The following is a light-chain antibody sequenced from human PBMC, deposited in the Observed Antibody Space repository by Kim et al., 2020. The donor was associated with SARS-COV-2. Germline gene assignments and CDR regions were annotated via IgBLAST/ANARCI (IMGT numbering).Light chain of an antibody. CDR3: ASWDDSLNGVV. Sequence: GQRVTISCSGSSSNIGGNHVNWYQQLPGMAPKLLIYINNQRPSGVPDRFSASKSGTSGSLAISGLQSEDEADYYCASWDDSLNGVVFGGGTQLTVL. V-gene: IGLV1-44*01. CDR2: INN. CDR1: SSNIGGNH. J-gene: IGLJ3*02.